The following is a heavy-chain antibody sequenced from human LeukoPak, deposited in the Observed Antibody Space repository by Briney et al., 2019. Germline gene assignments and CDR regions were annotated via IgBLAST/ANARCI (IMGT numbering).Heavy chain of an antibody. CDR3: ANRYYYGSGSYGGFDY. D-gene: IGHD3-10*01. CDR1: GFTFSSYG. CDR2: IRYDGSNK. V-gene: IGHV3-30*02. Sequence: GGSLRLSCAASGFTFSSYGMYWVRQAPGKGLEWVAFIRYDGSNKYYADSVKGRFTISRDNSKNTLYLQMNSLRAEDTAVYYCANRYYYGSGSYGGFDYWGQGTLVTVSS. J-gene: IGHJ4*02.